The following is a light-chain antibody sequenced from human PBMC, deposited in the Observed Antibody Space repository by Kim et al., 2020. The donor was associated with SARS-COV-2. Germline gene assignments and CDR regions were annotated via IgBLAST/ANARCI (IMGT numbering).Light chain of an antibody. CDR3: QQAHSLPRT. V-gene: IGKV1-12*01. CDR1: QSINSW. CDR2: AAY. Sequence: DIQMTQSPFSVSASVGDRVTITCRASQSINSWLAWYQQKPGKAPKLLISAAYSLQSGVPSRFSGSGSGTDFTLTISSLQPEDFATYYCQQAHSLPRTFGQGNKVDIK. J-gene: IGKJ1*01.